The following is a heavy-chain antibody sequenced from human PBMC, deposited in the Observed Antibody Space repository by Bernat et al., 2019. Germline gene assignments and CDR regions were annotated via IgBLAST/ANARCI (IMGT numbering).Heavy chain of an antibody. V-gene: IGHV3-30*03. D-gene: IGHD1-26*01. CDR2: TSYDGNYK. CDR3: ARDRTVGATAQDF. CDR1: GFTFSNYG. Sequence: QVQLVESGGGVVLPGRSLTLSCATSGFTFSNYGIHWVRQAPAKGLEWVAFTSYDGNYKYYADAVKGRITISRETSNNTVILQMNSPRGEDTAVYFCARDRTVGATAQDFWGQGTLVTISS. J-gene: IGHJ4*02.